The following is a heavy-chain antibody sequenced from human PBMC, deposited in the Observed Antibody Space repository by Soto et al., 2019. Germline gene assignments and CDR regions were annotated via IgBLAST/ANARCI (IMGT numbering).Heavy chain of an antibody. CDR3: ARHVHSSSWGIDV. CDR2: IYYGGSI. Sequence: LTCTVSGDSISSYYWTWIRQPPGKGLEWIAFIYYGGSINYNPSLKSRVTISVDTSKNQFFPKLTSVIAADTAMYYCARHVHSSSWGIDVWGQGTTVTVSS. D-gene: IGHD6-13*01. J-gene: IGHJ6*02. V-gene: IGHV4-59*08. CDR1: GDSISSYY.